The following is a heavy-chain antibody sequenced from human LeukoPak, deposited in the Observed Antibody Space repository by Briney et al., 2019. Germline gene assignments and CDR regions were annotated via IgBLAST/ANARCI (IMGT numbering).Heavy chain of an antibody. CDR2: IYTSGST. D-gene: IGHD6-19*01. CDR1: GVSISSYY. V-gene: IGHV4-4*09. J-gene: IGHJ6*03. Sequence: SETLSLTCTASGVSISSYYWSWLRQPPGKGLEWIGYIYTSGSTNYNPSLKSRVTISVDTSKNQFSLKLSSVTAADTAVYYCARVYSSGWYVRANYYYMDVWGKGTTVTVSS. CDR3: ARVYSSGWYVRANYYYMDV.